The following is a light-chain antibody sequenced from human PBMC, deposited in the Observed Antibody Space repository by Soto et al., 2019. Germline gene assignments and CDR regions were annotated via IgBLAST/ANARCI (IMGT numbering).Light chain of an antibody. J-gene: IGLJ1*01. V-gene: IGLV2-14*01. CDR3: SSYTSTSTDV. Sequence: QSALTQPASVSGSPGQSITISCTRTSSDVGGYDYVSWYQQHPGKAPKFMIYEVTNRPSGVSHRFSGSKSGNTASLTISGLQAEDEADYYCSSYTSTSTDVFGTGTKVTV. CDR1: SSDVGGYDY. CDR2: EVT.